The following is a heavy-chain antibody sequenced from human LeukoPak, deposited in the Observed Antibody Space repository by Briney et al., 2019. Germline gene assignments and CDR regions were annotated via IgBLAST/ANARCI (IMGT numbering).Heavy chain of an antibody. Sequence: GESLKISCKGSGYSFTNYWIGWVRQVPGKGLEWMGIIYPGDSDTRYSPSFQGQVTISADKSISTAYLQWSSLKASDTAMYYCARQILYSSSWYYWFDPWGQGTLVTVSS. CDR2: IYPGDSDT. J-gene: IGHJ5*02. V-gene: IGHV5-51*01. CDR1: GYSFTNYW. CDR3: ARQILYSSSWYYWFDP. D-gene: IGHD6-13*01.